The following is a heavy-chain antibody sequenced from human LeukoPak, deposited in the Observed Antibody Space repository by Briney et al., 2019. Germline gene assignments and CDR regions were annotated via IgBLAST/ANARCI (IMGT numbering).Heavy chain of an antibody. V-gene: IGHV4-34*01. D-gene: IGHD3-22*01. CDR3: ERGGSYYDSSGYLALVRPGTNFDY. CDR1: GGSFSGYY. Sequence: SETLSLTCAVYGGSFSGYYWSWIRQPPGKGLEWIGEINHSGSTNYNPPLNSRVTISEDTSKNQFSLTLSSVTAANTAVYYCERGGSYYDSSGYLALVRPGTNFDYWGQGTLVTVSS. CDR2: INHSGST. J-gene: IGHJ4*02.